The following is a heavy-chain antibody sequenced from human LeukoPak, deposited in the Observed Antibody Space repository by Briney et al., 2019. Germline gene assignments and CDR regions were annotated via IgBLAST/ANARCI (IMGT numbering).Heavy chain of an antibody. CDR2: ISWGGGST. CDR3: AKDIGDPVAYLGTRLPDY. CDR1: GFSFDDYS. Sequence: PGRSLRLSCAASGFSFDDYSMHWVRQPPGKGLEWVSLISWGGGSTYYAASVKGQFTISRDNSKNSLYLQINSLRAEDTALYYGAKDIGDPVAYLGTRLPDYWGQGTLVTVST. V-gene: IGHV3-43D*03. D-gene: IGHD2-21*02. J-gene: IGHJ4*02.